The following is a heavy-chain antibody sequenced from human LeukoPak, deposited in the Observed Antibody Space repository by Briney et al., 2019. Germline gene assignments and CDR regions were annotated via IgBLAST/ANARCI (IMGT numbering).Heavy chain of an antibody. J-gene: IGHJ4*02. CDR1: GFTFSSYS. CDR2: ISSSSSTI. D-gene: IGHD3-9*01. CDR3: ARGDYYDILTGYYPAEAFDY. Sequence: AGGSLRLSCAASGFTFSSYSMNWVRQAPGKGLEWVSYISSSSSTIYYADSVKGRFTISRDNSKNTLYLQMNSLRAEDTAVYYCARGDYYDILTGYYPAEAFDYWGQGTLVTVSS. V-gene: IGHV3-48*01.